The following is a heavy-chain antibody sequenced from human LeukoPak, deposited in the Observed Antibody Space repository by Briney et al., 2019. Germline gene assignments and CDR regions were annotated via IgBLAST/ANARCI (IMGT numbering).Heavy chain of an antibody. J-gene: IGHJ6*02. CDR3: ARDWHGFYGMDV. D-gene: IGHD5-24*01. Sequence: GGSLRLSCAASGFTVSSNYVSWVRQAPGKGLEWVSVIYSGGSTYYADSVKGRFTISRDNSKNTLYLQMNSLRAEDTAVYYCARDWHGFYGMDVWGQGTTVTVSS. CDR2: IYSGGST. V-gene: IGHV3-66*01. CDR1: GFTVSSNY.